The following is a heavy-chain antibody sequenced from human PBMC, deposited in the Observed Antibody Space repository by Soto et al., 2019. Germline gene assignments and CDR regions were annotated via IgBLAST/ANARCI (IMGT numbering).Heavy chain of an antibody. J-gene: IGHJ4*02. CDR3: AKWEGGVSYFDY. V-gene: IGHV3-30*18. Sequence: QVQLVESGGGVVQPGRSLRLSCAASGFTFSSYGMHWVRQAPGKGLEWVAVISCDGSNKYYADSVKGRFTISRDNSKNTLYMQMKSLRAEDTAVYYSAKWEGGVSYFDYWGQGTLVTVSS. CDR1: GFTFSSYG. CDR2: ISCDGSNK. D-gene: IGHD1-26*01.